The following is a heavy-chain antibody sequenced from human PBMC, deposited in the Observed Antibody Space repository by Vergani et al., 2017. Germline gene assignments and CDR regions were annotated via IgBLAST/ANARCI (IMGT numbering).Heavy chain of an antibody. V-gene: IGHV1-18*01. CDR2: ISVYNGET. CDR3: ARATCSGGSCYRGFEY. CDR1: GYTFSTYG. Sequence: QVQLVQSGAEVKKPGASVKVSCKASGYTFSTYGISWVRQAPGQGLEWMGWISVYNGETKFAQKFQGRVTLTRDTSTDTAYMELRSLRSDDTAVFYCARATCSGGSCYRGFEYWGQGSLITVSS. J-gene: IGHJ4*02. D-gene: IGHD2-15*01.